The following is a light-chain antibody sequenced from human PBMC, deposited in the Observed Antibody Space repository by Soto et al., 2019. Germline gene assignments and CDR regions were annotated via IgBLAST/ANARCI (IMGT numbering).Light chain of an antibody. J-gene: IGKJ4*01. Sequence: EIVLTQSPGTLSLSPGERATLSCRASQSVSSNYLSWYQQKPGQAPSLLIYGASSRATGIPDSFSGSGSGTDFTLTISRLEPEDFAVYYCQQYGSSPLTFGGGTKVEIK. V-gene: IGKV3-20*01. CDR2: GAS. CDR3: QQYGSSPLT. CDR1: QSVSSNY.